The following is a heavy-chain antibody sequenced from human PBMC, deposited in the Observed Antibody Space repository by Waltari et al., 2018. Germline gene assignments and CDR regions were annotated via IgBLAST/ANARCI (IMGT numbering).Heavy chain of an antibody. CDR2: INHSGST. V-gene: IGHV4-34*01. Sequence: QVQLQQWGAGLLKPSETLSLTCAVYGGSFSGYYWSWIRQPPGKGLEWIGEINHSGSTNYNPYLKSRVTISVDTSKNQFSLKLSSVTAADTAVYYCARDFPPGDAFDIWGQGTMVTVSS. D-gene: IGHD3-3*01. J-gene: IGHJ3*02. CDR1: GGSFSGYY. CDR3: ARDFPPGDAFDI.